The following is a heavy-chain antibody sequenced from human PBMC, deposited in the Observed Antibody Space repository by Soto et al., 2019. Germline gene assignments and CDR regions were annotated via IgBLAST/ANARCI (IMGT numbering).Heavy chain of an antibody. V-gene: IGHV1-69*06. J-gene: IGHJ4*02. D-gene: IGHD3-10*01. CDR2: TNGNLGTG. CDR1: GGTFSSYP. Sequence: QVQLVQSGAEVKMPGSSVKVSCKASGGTFSSYPISWVRQAPGQGLEWMGGTNGNLGTGNYAQKFRGRLTITADKSTTTTYMELSSLTSEDTAVYYCARRDSHGFFRYFDNWGQVTLVTVSS. CDR3: ARRDSHGFFRYFDN.